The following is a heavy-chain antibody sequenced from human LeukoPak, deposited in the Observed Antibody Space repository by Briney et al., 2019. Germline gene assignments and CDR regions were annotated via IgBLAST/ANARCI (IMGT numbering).Heavy chain of an antibody. CDR3: IVFGDSNH. D-gene: IGHD4-17*01. Sequence: GGSLRLSCAASGLTGSHDYVSWVRQAPGKGLEWVSAIHTSGDTCYADSVKGRITISRDTSKNTLYLQINSLGVEDTAVYYCIVFGDSNHWGQGTLVTVSS. V-gene: IGHV3-53*01. J-gene: IGHJ5*02. CDR1: GLTGSHDY. CDR2: IHTSGDT.